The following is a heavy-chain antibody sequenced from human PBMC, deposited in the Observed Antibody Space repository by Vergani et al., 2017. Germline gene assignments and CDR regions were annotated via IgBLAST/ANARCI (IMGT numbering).Heavy chain of an antibody. CDR3: AMTYKLPTIPPEYYLDN. Sequence: QVHLQESGPGQVTPLQTLSLSCIVSSGSLSRESYYLTWIRPPAGKGMEWIGRIYTSGNTNYNPSLKSRVTMSLDTSKTQLALKLRSVTAADTARYFCAMTYKLPTIPPEYYLDNWGRGTLVTVSS. J-gene: IGHJ4*02. V-gene: IGHV4-61*02. CDR1: SGSLSRESYY. CDR2: IYTSGNT. D-gene: IGHD2-2*01.